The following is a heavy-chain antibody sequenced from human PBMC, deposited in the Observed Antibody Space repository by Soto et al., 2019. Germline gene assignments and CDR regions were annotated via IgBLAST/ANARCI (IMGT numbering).Heavy chain of an antibody. J-gene: IGHJ4*02. CDR1: GGSISSGGYY. V-gene: IGHV4-31*03. D-gene: IGHD2-15*01. CDR3: ARSNPCSGGSCEYIDY. CDR2: IYYSGST. Sequence: SETLSLTCTVSGGSISSGGYYWSWIRQHPGKGLEGVGDIYYSGSTYYNPSLKSRVTISVDTSKNQFSLKLSSVTAADTAVYYCARSNPCSGGSCEYIDYWGQGTLVTVSS.